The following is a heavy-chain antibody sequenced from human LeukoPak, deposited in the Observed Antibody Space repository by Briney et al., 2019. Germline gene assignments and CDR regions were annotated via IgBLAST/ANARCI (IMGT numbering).Heavy chain of an antibody. CDR1: GGPIHTYY. J-gene: IGHJ4*02. D-gene: IGHD5-18*01. CDR2: IDISGHR. CDR3: ARDREHSYGSDFDH. V-gene: IGHV4-4*07. Sequence: SETLSLTCSVSGGPIHTYYWVWIRQPAGKGLEWVGRIDISGHRDYNPSLRSRVTMSIDKTDNQFSLNLRSVTAADTAVYYCARDREHSYGSDFDHWGQGILVTVSS.